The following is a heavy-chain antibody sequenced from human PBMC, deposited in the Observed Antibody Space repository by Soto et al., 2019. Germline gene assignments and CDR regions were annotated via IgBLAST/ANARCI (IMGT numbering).Heavy chain of an antibody. V-gene: IGHV3-23*01. CDR3: AKDIGGSGSYFGYFQH. Sequence: EVQLLESGGGLVQPGGSLRLSCAASGFTFSSYAMSWVRQAPGKGLEWVSAISGSGGSTYYADSVKGRFTISRDNSKNTLYLQMNSLRAEDTAVYYCAKDIGGSGSYFGYFQHWGQGTLVTVSS. D-gene: IGHD3-10*01. J-gene: IGHJ1*01. CDR1: GFTFSSYA. CDR2: ISGSGGST.